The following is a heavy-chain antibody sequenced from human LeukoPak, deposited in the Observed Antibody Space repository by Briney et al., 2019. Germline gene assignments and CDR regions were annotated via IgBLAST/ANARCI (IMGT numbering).Heavy chain of an antibody. CDR2: ISAYNGNT. Sequence: GASVKVSCKASGYTFTSYGVSWVRQAPGQGLEWMGWISAYNGNTNYAQKLQGRVTMTTDTSTSTAYMELRSLRSDDTAVYYCARVGGLQQLAGGYFDYWGQGTLVTVSS. CDR1: GYTFTSYG. J-gene: IGHJ4*02. D-gene: IGHD6-13*01. CDR3: ARVGGLQQLAGGYFDY. V-gene: IGHV1-18*01.